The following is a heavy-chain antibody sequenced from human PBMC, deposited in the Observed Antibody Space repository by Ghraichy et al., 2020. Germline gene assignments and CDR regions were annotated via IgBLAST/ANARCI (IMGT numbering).Heavy chain of an antibody. Sequence: SETLSLTCTVSGGSISSGGYYWSWIRQHPEKGLEWIGYIYYSGSTNHNPSLKSRVTISVDTSKNQFSLKLSSVTAADTAVYYCARVSNIVVVVAATDFRYNWYFDLWGRGTLVTVSS. V-gene: IGHV4-31*03. D-gene: IGHD2-15*01. CDR2: IYYSGST. J-gene: IGHJ2*01. CDR3: ARVSNIVVVVAATDFRYNWYFDL. CDR1: GGSISSGGYY.